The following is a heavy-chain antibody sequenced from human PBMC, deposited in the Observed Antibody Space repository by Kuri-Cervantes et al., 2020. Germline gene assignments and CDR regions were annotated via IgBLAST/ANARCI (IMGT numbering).Heavy chain of an antibody. CDR1: GFTFSSYA. V-gene: IGHV3-23*01. CDR3: AREASGALDS. D-gene: IGHD5-12*01. CDR2: ISGSGGST. J-gene: IGHJ5*01. Sequence: GESLKISCAASGFTFSSYAMTWVRQAPGKGLEWVSAISGSGGSTYYADSVKGRFTISRDSPKNTLYLQMNTLRADDTAVYYCAREASGALDSWGQGTLVTVSS.